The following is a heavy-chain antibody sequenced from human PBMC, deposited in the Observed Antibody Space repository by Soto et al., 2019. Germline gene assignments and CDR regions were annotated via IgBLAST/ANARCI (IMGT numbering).Heavy chain of an antibody. J-gene: IGHJ6*02. CDR2: IRSKANSYAT. Sequence: GSLRLSCAASGFTFSGSAMHWVRQASGKGLEWVGRIRSKANSYATAYAASVKGRFTISRDDSKNTAYLQMNSLKTEDTAVYYCTSTDYSNYYYYYGMDVWGQGTTVTVSS. D-gene: IGHD4-4*01. CDR3: TSTDYSNYYYYYGMDV. CDR1: GFTFSGSA. V-gene: IGHV3-73*01.